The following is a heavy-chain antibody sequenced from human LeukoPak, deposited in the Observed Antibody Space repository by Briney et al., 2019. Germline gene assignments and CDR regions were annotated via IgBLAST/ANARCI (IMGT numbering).Heavy chain of an antibody. D-gene: IGHD1-1*01. J-gene: IGHJ4*02. V-gene: IGHV3-30*04. Sequence: GGSLRLSCAASGFTFSSYAMHWVRQAPGKGLEWVAVISYDGSNKYYADSVKGRFTISRDNPKNTLYLQMNSLRAEDTAVYYCAREYMGGKGDYWGQGTLVTVSS. CDR2: ISYDGSNK. CDR3: AREYMGGKGDY. CDR1: GFTFSSYA.